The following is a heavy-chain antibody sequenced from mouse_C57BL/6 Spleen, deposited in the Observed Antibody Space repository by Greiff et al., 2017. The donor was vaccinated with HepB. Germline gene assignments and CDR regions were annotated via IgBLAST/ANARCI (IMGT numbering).Heavy chain of an antibody. CDR3: ARGGGTGTFDY. J-gene: IGHJ2*01. V-gene: IGHV1-50*01. CDR2: IDPSDSYT. D-gene: IGHD4-1*01. CDR1: GYTFTSYW. Sequence: VQLQQPGAELVKPGASVKLSCKASGYTFTSYWMQWVKQRPGQGLEWIGEIDPSDSYTNYNQKFKGKATLTVDTSSSTAYMQLSSLTSEDSAVYYCARGGGTGTFDYWGQGTTLTVSS.